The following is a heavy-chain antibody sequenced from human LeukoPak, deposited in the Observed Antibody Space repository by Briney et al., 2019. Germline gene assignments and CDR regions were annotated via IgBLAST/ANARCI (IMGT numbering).Heavy chain of an antibody. CDR3: AKRTSGSSWYSSDY. CDR2: MSGDATST. D-gene: IGHD6-13*01. CDR1: GFTFSSFA. J-gene: IGHJ4*01. V-gene: IGHV3-23*01. Sequence: GGSLRLSCAASGFTFSSFAMNWVRQAPGKGLEWVSTMSGDATSTYYADSVKGRFTISRDNSKNTLYLQMNSLRAEDTAVYYCAKRTSGSSWYSSDYWGQEPWSPSPQ.